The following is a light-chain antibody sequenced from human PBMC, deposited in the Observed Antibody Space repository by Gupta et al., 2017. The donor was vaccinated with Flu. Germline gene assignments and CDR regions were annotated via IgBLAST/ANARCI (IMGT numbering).Light chain of an antibody. Sequence: NFLLTQPHSVSESPGKTVTISCTRSSGSIATNYVQWYQLRPGSAPNTVIYEENKRPSGVPDRFSGAIASSSTYAYRILSGLNTDDEADDDCQYYGTGNRNGVFGGGTKMTVL. CDR2: EEN. J-gene: IGLJ3*02. V-gene: IGLV6-57*03. CDR1: SGSIATNY. CDR3: QYYGTGNRNGV.